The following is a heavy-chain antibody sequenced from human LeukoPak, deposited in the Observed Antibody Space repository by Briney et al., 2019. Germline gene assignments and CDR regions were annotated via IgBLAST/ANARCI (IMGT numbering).Heavy chain of an antibody. CDR3: ARGALRGGDRDY. Sequence: SETLSLTCTVSGGSISSYYWSWIRQPPGKGLEWIGYIYYSGSTNHNPSLKSRVTISVDTSKNQFSLKLSSVTAADTAVYYCARGALRGGDRDYWGQGTLVTVSS. V-gene: IGHV4-59*01. J-gene: IGHJ4*02. D-gene: IGHD3-16*01. CDR1: GGSISSYY. CDR2: IYYSGST.